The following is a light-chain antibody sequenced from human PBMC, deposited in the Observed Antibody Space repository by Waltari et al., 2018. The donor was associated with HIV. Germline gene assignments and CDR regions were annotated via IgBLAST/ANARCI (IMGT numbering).Light chain of an antibody. Sequence: QSLLTQPPSASGTPGQRVTISCSGSSSNIGSNYVYWYHQLPGTAPKLRIYRNNQRPSGVPDRFSGSKSGTSASLAISGLRSEDEADYYCAVWDDSLSVVFGGGTKLTVL. CDR3: AVWDDSLSVV. CDR2: RNN. V-gene: IGLV1-47*01. J-gene: IGLJ2*01. CDR1: SSNIGSNY.